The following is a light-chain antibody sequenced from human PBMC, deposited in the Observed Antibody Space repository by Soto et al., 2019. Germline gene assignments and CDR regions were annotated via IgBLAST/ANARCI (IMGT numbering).Light chain of an antibody. Sequence: EIVLTQSPGTLSLSPGDRATLSCRASQSVSSSYLAWYQQKPGQAPRLLIYGASSRATGITDRFSGSGSGTDFTLTISGLEPEDSAVYYCQQYGNSRGTFGQGTKVEIK. CDR1: QSVSSSY. J-gene: IGKJ1*01. CDR3: QQYGNSRGT. CDR2: GAS. V-gene: IGKV3-20*01.